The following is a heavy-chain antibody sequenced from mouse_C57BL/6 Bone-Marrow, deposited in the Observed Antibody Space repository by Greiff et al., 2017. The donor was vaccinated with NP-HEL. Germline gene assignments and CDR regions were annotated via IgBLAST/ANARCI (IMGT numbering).Heavy chain of an antibody. J-gene: IGHJ4*01. CDR2: INPGSGGT. CDR3: ARRAEAMDY. CDR1: GYAFTNYL. V-gene: IGHV1-54*01. Sequence: VHLVESGAELVRPGTSVKVSCKASGYAFTNYLIEWVKQRPGQGLEWIGVINPGSGGTNYNEKFKGKATLTADKSSSTAYMQLSSLTSEDSAIYFCARRAEAMDYWGQGTSVTVSS. D-gene: IGHD3-1*01.